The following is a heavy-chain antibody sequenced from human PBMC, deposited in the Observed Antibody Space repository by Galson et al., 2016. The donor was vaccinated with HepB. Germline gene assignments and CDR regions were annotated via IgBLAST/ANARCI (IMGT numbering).Heavy chain of an antibody. CDR3: AKVDRWRYDAFDI. Sequence: SLRLSCAASGFTFDGYAMHWVWQTPGKGLEWVSGISWNSGSIGYADSVKGRFIISRDNAKNSLYLQMNSLRSEDTALYYCAKVDRWRYDAFDIWGQGTMVTVSS. CDR2: ISWNSGSI. V-gene: IGHV3-9*01. J-gene: IGHJ3*02. CDR1: GFTFDGYA. D-gene: IGHD3/OR15-3a*01.